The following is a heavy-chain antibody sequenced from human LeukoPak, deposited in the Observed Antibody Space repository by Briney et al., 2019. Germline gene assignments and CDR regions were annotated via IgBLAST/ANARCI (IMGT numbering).Heavy chain of an antibody. D-gene: IGHD3-3*01. CDR1: GFTFSSYA. CDR2: ISGSGGST. CDR3: ANDLLWSGYVLDAFDI. J-gene: IGHJ3*02. Sequence: GGSLRLSCAASGFTFSSYAMSWVRQAPGKGLEWVSAISGSGGSTYYADSVKGRFTISRDNSKNTLYLQMNSLRAEDTAVYYCANDLLWSGYVLDAFDIWGQGTMVTVSS. V-gene: IGHV3-23*01.